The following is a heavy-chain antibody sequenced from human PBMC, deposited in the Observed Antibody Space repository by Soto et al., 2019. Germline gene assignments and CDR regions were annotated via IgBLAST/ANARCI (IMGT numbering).Heavy chain of an antibody. CDR2: IIPLFRKT. CDR1: GDMFRNSA. Sequence: QVQLVQSGAEVKRPGSSVKVSCKASGDMFRNSAFTWVRQAPGQGLAWMGVIIPLFRKTNVAQNFQGRVTFTADESTSSLYREASSLTSEDTAVYYCARARLSNGDPNIYFFYGLDVWGQGTTITVSS. D-gene: IGHD3-10*01. CDR3: ARARLSNGDPNIYFFYGLDV. V-gene: IGHV1-69*01. J-gene: IGHJ6*02.